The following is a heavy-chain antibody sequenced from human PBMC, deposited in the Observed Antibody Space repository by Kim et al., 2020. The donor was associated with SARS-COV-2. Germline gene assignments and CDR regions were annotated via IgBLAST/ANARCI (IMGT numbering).Heavy chain of an antibody. V-gene: IGHV3-23*01. CDR3: AKDLTWAARNSYFDS. Sequence: DSVKGRVTISRDSSKNMLQLQMNSLRAEDTAVYYCAKDLTWAARNSYFDSWGQGALVTVSS. D-gene: IGHD6-6*01. J-gene: IGHJ4*02.